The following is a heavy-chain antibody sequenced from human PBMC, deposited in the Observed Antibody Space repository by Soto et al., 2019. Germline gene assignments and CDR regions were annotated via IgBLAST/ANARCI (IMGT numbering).Heavy chain of an antibody. CDR1: GGSFSGYY. V-gene: IGHV4-34*01. Sequence: SETLSLTCAVYGGSFSGYYWSWIRQPPGKGLEWIGEINHSGSTNYNPSLKSRVTISVDTSKNQFSLKLSSVTAADTAVYYCASSIAAAGTFVNYWGQGTLVTVSS. J-gene: IGHJ4*02. CDR3: ASSIAAAGTFVNY. CDR2: INHSGST. D-gene: IGHD6-13*01.